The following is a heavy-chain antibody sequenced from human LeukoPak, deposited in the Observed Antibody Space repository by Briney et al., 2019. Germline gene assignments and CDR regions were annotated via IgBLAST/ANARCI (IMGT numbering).Heavy chain of an antibody. Sequence: ASVKVSCKASGATGYYMHWVRQAPGQGLEWRGWINPNSGGTNYAQKFQGRVTMTRDMSISTVYMELSRLRSDDTAVYYCARGGGLYCSSISCYNYFDPWGQGTLVTVSS. V-gene: IGHV1-2*02. CDR3: ARGGGLYCSSISCYNYFDP. CDR1: GATGYY. CDR2: INPNSGGT. J-gene: IGHJ5*02. D-gene: IGHD2-2*01.